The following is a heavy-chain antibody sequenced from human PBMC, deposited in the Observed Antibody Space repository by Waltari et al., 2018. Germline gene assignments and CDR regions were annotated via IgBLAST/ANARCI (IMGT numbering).Heavy chain of an antibody. V-gene: IGHV4-39*07. CDR2: SYYSGST. CDR1: GGSISSSTYY. D-gene: IGHD6-13*01. Sequence: QLQLQESGPGLVKPSETLSLTCTVSGGSISSSTYYWGWIRQPPGKGLEWIGSSYYSGSTYYIPSLKSRVTISVDTSKNQFSLKLSSVTAADTAVYFCTREPYSSSSYGNYYMDVWGRGTTVTISS. J-gene: IGHJ6*03. CDR3: TREPYSSSSYGNYYMDV.